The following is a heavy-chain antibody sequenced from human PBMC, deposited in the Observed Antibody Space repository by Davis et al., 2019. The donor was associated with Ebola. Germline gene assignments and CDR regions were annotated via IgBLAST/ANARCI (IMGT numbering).Heavy chain of an antibody. D-gene: IGHD3-22*01. J-gene: IGHJ4*02. CDR2: IRYAGNDR. CDR1: GFTFSTDG. CDR3: ARYMGSSGIGYFDY. V-gene: IGHV3-30*02. Sequence: PGGSLRLSCAASGFTFSTDGMHWVRQAPGKGLEWVAWIRYAGNDRYYADSVEGRFTISRDNSRNTLYLQMNSLRVGDTAVYYCARYMGSSGIGYFDYWGQGTLVTVSS.